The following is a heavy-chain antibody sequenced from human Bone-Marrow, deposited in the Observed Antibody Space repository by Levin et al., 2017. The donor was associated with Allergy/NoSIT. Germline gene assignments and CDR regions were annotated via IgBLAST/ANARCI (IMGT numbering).Heavy chain of an antibody. D-gene: IGHD3-16*02. Sequence: KASETLSLTCAVYGGSFSGYYWSWIRQPPGKGLEWIGEINHSGSTNYNPSLKSRVTISVDTSKNQFSLKLSSVTAADTAVYYCARGDMITFGGVIVENDAFDIWGQGTMVTVSS. CDR2: INHSGST. CDR3: ARGDMITFGGVIVENDAFDI. J-gene: IGHJ3*02. CDR1: GGSFSGYY. V-gene: IGHV4-34*01.